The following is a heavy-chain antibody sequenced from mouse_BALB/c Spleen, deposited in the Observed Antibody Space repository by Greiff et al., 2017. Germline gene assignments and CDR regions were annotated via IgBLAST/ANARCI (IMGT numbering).Heavy chain of an antibody. V-gene: IGHV1-4*02. D-gene: IGHD2-3*01. Sequence: QVQLQQSAAELARPGASVKMSCKASGYTFTSYTMHWVKQRPGQGLEWIGYINPSSGYTEYNQKFKDKTTLTADKSSSTAYMQLSSLTSEDSAVYYCAREGDGYSFADWGQGTLVTVSA. J-gene: IGHJ3*01. CDR2: INPSSGYT. CDR1: GYTFTSYT. CDR3: AREGDGYSFAD.